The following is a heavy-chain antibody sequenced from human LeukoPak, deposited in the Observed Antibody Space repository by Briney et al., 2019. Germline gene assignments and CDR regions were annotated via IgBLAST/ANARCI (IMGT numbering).Heavy chain of an antibody. V-gene: IGHV3-7*01. CDR3: AKGRYSMWWPHTGDMDV. Sequence: GGSLRLSCAASGFTFTKYWMTWVRQAPGKGLEWVGNIKQDGSDKNYMDSVKGRFTISRDNTKNSVYLQMSSLRAEDTAVYYCAKGRYSMWWPHTGDMDVWGKGTTVTVSS. J-gene: IGHJ6*03. CDR1: GFTFTKYW. D-gene: IGHD6-13*01. CDR2: IKQDGSDK.